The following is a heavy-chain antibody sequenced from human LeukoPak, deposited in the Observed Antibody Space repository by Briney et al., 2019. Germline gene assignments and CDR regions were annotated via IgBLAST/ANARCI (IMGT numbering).Heavy chain of an antibody. D-gene: IGHD4-23*01. CDR2: LNQDASAS. V-gene: IGHV3-7*01. Sequence: GGSLRLSCVASGFTFSSHWMSWVRQAPGKGLEWVANLNQDASASYYVDSVKGRFTISRDKAESSLYLQMSNLRAEDTAVYYCATSADSPGNSWGEGTLITVSS. CDR1: GFTFSSHW. J-gene: IGHJ1*01. CDR3: ATSADSPGNS.